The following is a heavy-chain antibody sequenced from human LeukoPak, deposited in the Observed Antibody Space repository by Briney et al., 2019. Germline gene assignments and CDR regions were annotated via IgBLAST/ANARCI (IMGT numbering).Heavy chain of an antibody. CDR2: IYPGDSDT. Sequence: GESLKISCKGSGYSFSSYWIGWVRQMPGKGLEWVGLIYPGDSDTRYSPSFQGQVTISADKSISTAYLQWSSLKASDTAMYYCARHEYSSGWYAYYGMDVWGQGTTVTVSS. V-gene: IGHV5-51*01. D-gene: IGHD6-19*01. J-gene: IGHJ6*02. CDR3: ARHEYSSGWYAYYGMDV. CDR1: GYSFSSYW.